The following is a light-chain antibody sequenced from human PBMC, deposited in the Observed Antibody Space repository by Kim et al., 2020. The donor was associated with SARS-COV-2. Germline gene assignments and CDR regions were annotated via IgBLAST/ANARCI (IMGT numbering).Light chain of an antibody. V-gene: IGKV3-11*01. J-gene: IGKJ4*01. Sequence: LSPGERATLSCRASQSISSYLAWYQQKPGQAPRLLIHDASKRATGIPGRFSGSGSGTDFTLTISSLETEDFAVYYCQQRSNWPLTFGGGTKVDIK. CDR3: QQRSNWPLT. CDR2: DAS. CDR1: QSISSY.